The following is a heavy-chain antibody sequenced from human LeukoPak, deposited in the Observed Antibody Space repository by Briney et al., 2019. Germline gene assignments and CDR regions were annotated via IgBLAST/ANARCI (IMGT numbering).Heavy chain of an antibody. CDR2: IYSGGST. CDR3: ARDRGGNYFDY. V-gene: IGHV3-53*01. CDR1: GFTVSSNY. J-gene: IGHJ4*02. D-gene: IGHD3-16*01. Sequence: GGSLRLSCAASGFTVSSNYMSWVRQAPGKGLEWVSVIYSGGSTYYADSVTGRFTISRDNSKNTLYLQMNSLRAEDTALYYCARDRGGNYFDYWGQGTLVTVSS.